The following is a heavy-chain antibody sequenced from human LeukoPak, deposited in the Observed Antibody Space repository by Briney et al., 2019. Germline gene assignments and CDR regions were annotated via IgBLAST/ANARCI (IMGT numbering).Heavy chain of an antibody. CDR3: ARDLGGSYWSYFDY. Sequence: ASVEVSCKASGYTFTGYYMHWVRQAPGQGLEWMGWINPNSGGTNYAQKFQGWVTMTRDTSISTAYMELSRLRSDDTAVYYCARDLGGSYWSYFDYWGQGTLVTVSS. CDR1: GYTFTGYY. CDR2: INPNSGGT. J-gene: IGHJ4*02. V-gene: IGHV1-2*04. D-gene: IGHD1-26*01.